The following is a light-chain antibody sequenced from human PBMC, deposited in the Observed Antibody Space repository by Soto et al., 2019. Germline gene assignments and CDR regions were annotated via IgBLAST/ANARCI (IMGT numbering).Light chain of an antibody. V-gene: IGLV1-40*01. J-gene: IGLJ3*02. Sequence: QAVVTQPPSVSGAPGQRVTISCTGSSSNIGAGYDVHWYQQLPGTAPKLLIYGNSNRPSGVPDRFSGSKSGTSASLAITGLQAEDEADYYCQSYDSSQSGSWVFGGGTKLTVL. CDR2: GNS. CDR3: QSYDSSQSGSWV. CDR1: SSNIGAGYD.